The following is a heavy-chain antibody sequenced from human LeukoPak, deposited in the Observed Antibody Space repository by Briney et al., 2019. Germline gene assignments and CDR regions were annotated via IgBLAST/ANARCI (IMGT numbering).Heavy chain of an antibody. CDR3: ARRRNPGIEAAGLDY. V-gene: IGHV3-30*01. CDR2: ISYDGINK. Sequence: GGSLRLSCAASGFIFSDYAMHWVRQAPGKGLEWVSVISYDGINKFYADSVRGRFTISSDNFQNTLYLQMDSLRAEDTALYYCARRRNPGIEAAGLDYWGQGTLASVFS. D-gene: IGHD6-13*01. J-gene: IGHJ4*02. CDR1: GFIFSDYA.